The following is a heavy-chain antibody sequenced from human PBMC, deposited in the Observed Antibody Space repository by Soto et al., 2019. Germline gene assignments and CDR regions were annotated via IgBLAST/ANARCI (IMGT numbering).Heavy chain of an antibody. V-gene: IGHV1-46*01. CDR2: INPSGGST. J-gene: IGHJ6*02. D-gene: IGHD3-10*01. CDR1: GYTFTSYY. Sequence: GASVKVSCKASGYTFTSYYMHWVRQAPGQGLEWMGIINPSGGSTSYAQKFQGRVTMTRDTSTSTVYMELSSLRSEDTAVYYCASRLGSGSYYNYYYYYYGMDVWGQGTTVTVSS. CDR3: ASRLGSGSYYNYYYYYYGMDV.